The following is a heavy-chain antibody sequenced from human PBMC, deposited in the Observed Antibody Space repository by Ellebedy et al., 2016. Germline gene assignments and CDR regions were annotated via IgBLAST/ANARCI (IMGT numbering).Heavy chain of an antibody. J-gene: IGHJ6*04. D-gene: IGHD2/OR15-2a*01. CDR3: AEQSTDGPNTKIHYFSRKV. CDR1: GASLTGAAYY. CDR2: IYYSGST. V-gene: IGHV4-39*01. Sequence: SETLSLXCTVSGASLTGAAYYWGWIRQPPGKGLEWIGSIYYSGSTYYTGDTYYSPSLRSRVTISVDTSKNQFSLRLNSVTAADTAFYYCAEQSTDGPNTKIHYFSRKVWGKGTRVAVSS.